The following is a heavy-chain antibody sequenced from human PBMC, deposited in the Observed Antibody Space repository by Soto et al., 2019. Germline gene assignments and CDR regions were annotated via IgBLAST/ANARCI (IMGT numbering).Heavy chain of an antibody. CDR2: RGGRGGST. V-gene: IGHV3-23*01. CDR1: GFTFSSYA. D-gene: IGHD2-15*01. J-gene: IGHJ4*02. Sequence: EVQLLESGGGLVQPGWSLRLSCAASGFTFSSYAMSWVRQAPGKGLEWVSARGGRGGSTYYADSVKGRFTISRDNSKNTLYLQMNSLRAEDTAVYYCAKVRRSGGILYYFDYWGQGTLVTVSS. CDR3: AKVRRSGGILYYFDY.